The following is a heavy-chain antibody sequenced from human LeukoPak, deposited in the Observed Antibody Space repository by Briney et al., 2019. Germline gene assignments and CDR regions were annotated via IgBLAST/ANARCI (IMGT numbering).Heavy chain of an antibody. CDR1: GFTVRNAW. V-gene: IGHV3-15*01. Sequence: GGSLRLSCAASGFTVRNAWMSWFRQAPGKGLEWVDLIRATTDGGTTDYAAPVKGRFTISRDDLKNTLYLQLNSLKTEDTAVYYCSGVYLGYWGQGTLVTVSS. CDR3: SGVYLGY. CDR2: IRATTDGGTT. D-gene: IGHD2-8*01. J-gene: IGHJ4*02.